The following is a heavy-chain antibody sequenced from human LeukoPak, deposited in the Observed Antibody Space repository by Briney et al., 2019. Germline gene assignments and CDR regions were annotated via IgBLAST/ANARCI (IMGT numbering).Heavy chain of an antibody. V-gene: IGHV4-59*01. J-gene: IGHJ4*02. CDR1: GGSISSSY. CDR3: ARGPYSSRYDY. Sequence: SETLSLTCTVSGGSISSSYWSWIRQPPGKGLEWIGYIYYSGSTNYNPSLKSRVTMSVDTSKNQFSLNLSSVTAADTAVYYCARGPYSSRYDYWGQGTVVTVSS. D-gene: IGHD6-13*01. CDR2: IYYSGST.